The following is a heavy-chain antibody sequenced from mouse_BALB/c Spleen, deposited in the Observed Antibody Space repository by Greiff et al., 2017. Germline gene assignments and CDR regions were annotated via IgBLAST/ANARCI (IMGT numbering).Heavy chain of an antibody. CDR1: GYAFTNYL. V-gene: IGHV1-54*01. Sequence: VKLMESGAELVRPGTSVKVSCKASGYAFTNYLIEWVKQRPGQGLEWIGVINPGSGGTNYNEKFKGKATLTADKSSSTAYMQLSSLTSDDSAVYFCAREETGTNAMDYWGQGTSVTVSS. CDR2: INPGSGGT. D-gene: IGHD4-1*01. J-gene: IGHJ4*01. CDR3: AREETGTNAMDY.